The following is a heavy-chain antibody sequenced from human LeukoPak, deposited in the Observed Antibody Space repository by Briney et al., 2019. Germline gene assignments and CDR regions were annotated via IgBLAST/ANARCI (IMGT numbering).Heavy chain of an antibody. CDR3: ARGVQRLTYYFDY. J-gene: IGHJ4*02. Sequence: PGGSLRLSCAASGFTFSSYWMSWVRQAPGKGLEWVANIKQDGSEKYYVDSAKGRFTTSRDNAKNSLYLQMNSLRAEDTAVYYCARGVQRLTYYFDYWGQGTLVTVSS. CDR1: GFTFSSYW. CDR2: IKQDGSEK. D-gene: IGHD6-25*01. V-gene: IGHV3-7*01.